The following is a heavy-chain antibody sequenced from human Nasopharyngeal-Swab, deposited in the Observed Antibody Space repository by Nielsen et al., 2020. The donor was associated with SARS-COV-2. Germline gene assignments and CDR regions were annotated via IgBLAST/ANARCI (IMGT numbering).Heavy chain of an antibody. V-gene: IGHV1-46*01. D-gene: IGHD3-3*01. CDR1: GYTFTSYY. J-gene: IGHJ5*02. CDR3: AREQYYDFWSGSPDP. Sequence: ASVKVSCKASGYTFTSYYMHWVRQAPGQGLEWMEIINPSGGSTSYAQKFQGRVTMTRDTSTSTVYMELSSLRSEDTAVYYCAREQYYDFWSGSPDPWGQGTLVTVSS. CDR2: INPSGGST.